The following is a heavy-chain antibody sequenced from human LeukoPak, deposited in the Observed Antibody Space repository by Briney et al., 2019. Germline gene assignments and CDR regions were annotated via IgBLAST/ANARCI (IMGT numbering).Heavy chain of an antibody. Sequence: PGGSLRLSCTASGFAFGDYAMSWVRQAPGKGLEWVGFIRSKAYGGTTEYAASVKGRFTISRDDSKSIAYLQMNSLKTEDTAVYYCTRAPAALFDYWGQGTLVTVSS. D-gene: IGHD2-2*01. CDR1: GFAFGDYA. V-gene: IGHV3-49*04. J-gene: IGHJ4*02. CDR3: TRAPAALFDY. CDR2: IRSKAYGGTT.